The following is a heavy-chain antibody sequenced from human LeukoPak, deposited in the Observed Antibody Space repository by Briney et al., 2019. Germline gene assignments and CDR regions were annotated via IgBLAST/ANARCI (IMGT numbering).Heavy chain of an antibody. D-gene: IGHD6-19*01. CDR3: AREADDAFDI. J-gene: IGHJ3*02. V-gene: IGHV4-4*07. Sequence: SETLSLTCTVSGGSVSTYYWSWIRQPAGKGLEFIGRFFTSGTSGTANYNPSLKNRVTMSLDTSKNQFSLKLTSVTAADTAVYYCAREADDAFDIWGQGTMVTVSS. CDR2: FFTSGTSGTA. CDR1: GGSVSTYY.